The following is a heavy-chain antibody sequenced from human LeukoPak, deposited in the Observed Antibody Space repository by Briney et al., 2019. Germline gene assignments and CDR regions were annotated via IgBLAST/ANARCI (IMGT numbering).Heavy chain of an antibody. J-gene: IGHJ4*02. CDR3: AKDRSCTNDICHGDFDY. CDR2: ISGSGGST. Sequence: GGSLRLSCAASGFTFSSYAVSWIRQAPGKGLEWVSSISGSGGSTYSADSVKGRFTVSRDNSKNTLYLQMNSLRAEDTALYYCAKDRSCTNDICHGDFDYWGQGTLVTVSS. D-gene: IGHD2-8*01. CDR1: GFTFSSYA. V-gene: IGHV3-23*01.